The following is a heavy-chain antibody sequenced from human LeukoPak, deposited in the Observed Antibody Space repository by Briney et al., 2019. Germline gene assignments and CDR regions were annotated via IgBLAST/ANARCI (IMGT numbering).Heavy chain of an antibody. CDR1: GGSISSGGYY. D-gene: IGHD4-11*01. Sequence: SQTLSLTCTVSGGSISSGGYYWRWIRQHPGKGLEWIGYIYYSGSTYYNPSLKSRVTISVDTSKNQFSLKLSSVTAAATAVYYCARDTVGTTDAFDIWGQGTMVTVSS. J-gene: IGHJ3*02. CDR3: ARDTVGTTDAFDI. V-gene: IGHV4-31*03. CDR2: IYYSGST.